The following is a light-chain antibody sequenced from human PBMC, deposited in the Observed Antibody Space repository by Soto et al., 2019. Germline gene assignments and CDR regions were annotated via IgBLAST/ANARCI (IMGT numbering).Light chain of an antibody. CDR1: SSDVGAYNF. CDR3: SSYTSSSTLV. CDR2: EVS. J-gene: IGLJ1*01. Sequence: QSALTQPACVSLSPGQSISISCTGTSSDVGAYNFVSWYQQHPGKAPKLMIYEVSNRPSGVSNRFSGSKSGNTASLTISGLQAEDEADYYCSSYTSSSTLVFGSGTKVTVL. V-gene: IGLV2-14*01.